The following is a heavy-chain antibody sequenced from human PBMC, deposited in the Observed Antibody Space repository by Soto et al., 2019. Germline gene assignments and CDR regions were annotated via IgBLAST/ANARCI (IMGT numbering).Heavy chain of an antibody. CDR1: GFTFTTYG. Sequence: QVQLVQSGAEVKKPGASVTVSCKASGFTFTTYGISWVRQAPGQGLEWMGWISAYYGNTNYAQKVQGRVTMTTDTSTSTAYMELRSLRADDTAVYSGARDEIAVSGEGEHWGQGTLVTVSS. V-gene: IGHV1-18*01. D-gene: IGHD6-19*01. CDR2: ISAYYGNT. CDR3: ARDEIAVSGEGEH. J-gene: IGHJ1*01.